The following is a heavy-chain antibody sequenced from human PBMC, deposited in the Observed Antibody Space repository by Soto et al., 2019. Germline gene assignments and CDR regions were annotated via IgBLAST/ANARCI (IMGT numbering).Heavy chain of an antibody. J-gene: IGHJ3*02. V-gene: IGHV4-59*01. D-gene: IGHD6-19*01. CDR2: IYYSGST. CDR1: GGSISSYY. Sequence: SETLSLTCTVSGGSISSYYWSWIRQPPGKGLEWIADIYYSGSTNYSPSLKSRVTISVDTSKNQFSLNLSSVTAADTAVYFCATYVPDKLAVAGTSDAFDIWGQGTMVTVSS. CDR3: ATYVPDKLAVAGTSDAFDI.